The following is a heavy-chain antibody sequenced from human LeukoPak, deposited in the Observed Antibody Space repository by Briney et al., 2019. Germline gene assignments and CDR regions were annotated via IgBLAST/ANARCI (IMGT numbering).Heavy chain of an antibody. CDR3: ARVTVDTAMSQNY. J-gene: IGHJ4*02. CDR2: INPNSGGT. V-gene: IGHV1-2*02. Sequence: AASVKVSCKASGYTFTGYYMHWVRRAPGQGLEWMRWINPNSGGTNYAQKFQGRVTMTRDTSISTAYMELSRLRSDDTAVYYCARVTVDTAMSQNYWGQGTLVTVSS. CDR1: GYTFTGYY. D-gene: IGHD5-18*01.